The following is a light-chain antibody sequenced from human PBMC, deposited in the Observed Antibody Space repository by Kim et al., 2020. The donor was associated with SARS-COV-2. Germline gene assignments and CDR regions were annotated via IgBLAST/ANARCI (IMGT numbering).Light chain of an antibody. CDR3: QSYDSSNSWV. J-gene: IGLJ3*02. Sequence: TVTICCTRSSGRNAGYYVQWCQVLPGSAPTTVINEDDQRPSGAPDRCSGSIDSSSSSASLTISGLKTEDEADYCCQSYDSSNSWVFGGGTQLTVL. CDR2: EDD. CDR1: SGRNAGYY. V-gene: IGLV6-57*03.